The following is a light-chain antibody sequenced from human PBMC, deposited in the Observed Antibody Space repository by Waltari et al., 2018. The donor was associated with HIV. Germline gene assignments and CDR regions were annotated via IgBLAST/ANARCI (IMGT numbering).Light chain of an antibody. J-gene: IGLJ2*01. CDR1: DSDIGASDY. Sequence: QSALTQPASVSGSPGQSITISCTGSDSDIGASDYVSWYQKYTDRAPRLLIYEVKKRPSGVSSRFSGSQSANTASLTIAGLQLEDEAEFYCASFSRGLTLVVFGGGTHVTVL. V-gene: IGLV2-14*01. CDR3: ASFSRGLTLVV. CDR2: EVK.